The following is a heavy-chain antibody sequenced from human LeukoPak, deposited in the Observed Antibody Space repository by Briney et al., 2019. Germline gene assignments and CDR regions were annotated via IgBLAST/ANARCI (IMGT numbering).Heavy chain of an antibody. CDR3: AKDINYGDYDGYYSDY. D-gene: IGHD4-17*01. CDR1: GYTFTSYY. V-gene: IGHV1-46*01. Sequence: ASVKVSCKASGYTFTSYYMHGVRQAPGQGLEWMGIVNPSGGSTSYAQKFQGRVTMTRDTSTSTVYMELSSLRSEDTAVYYCAKDINYGDYDGYYSDYWGQGTLVTVSS. CDR2: VNPSGGST. J-gene: IGHJ4*02.